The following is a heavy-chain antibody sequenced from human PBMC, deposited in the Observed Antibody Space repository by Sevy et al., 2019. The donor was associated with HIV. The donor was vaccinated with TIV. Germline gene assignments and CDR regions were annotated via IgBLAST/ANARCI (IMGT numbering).Heavy chain of an antibody. CDR2: IKSKTEGATR. CDR1: GFSFSNAW. J-gene: IGHJ4*02. D-gene: IGHD1-26*01. Sequence: GGSLRLSCAASGFSFSNAWMSWVRQAPGKGLEWVGHIKSKTEGATRDFAAPVKGRLLISRDDSRNTVYLQMNSLKTEDTAVYYCTAGVGASDFDYWGLGTLVTVSS. CDR3: TAGVGASDFDY. V-gene: IGHV3-15*01.